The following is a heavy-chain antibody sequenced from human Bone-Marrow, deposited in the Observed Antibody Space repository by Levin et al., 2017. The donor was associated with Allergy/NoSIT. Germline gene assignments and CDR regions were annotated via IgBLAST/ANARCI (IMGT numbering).Heavy chain of an antibody. CDR1: GGSISSSSYY. V-gene: IGHV4-39*07. J-gene: IGHJ5*02. CDR2: IYYSGST. D-gene: IGHD6-13*01. CDR3: ARGSREGGSSSWYSLCWFDP. Sequence: SETLSLTCTVSGGSISSSSYYWGWIRQPPGKGLEWIGSIYYSGSTYYNPSLKSRVTISVDTSKNQFSLKLSSVTAADTAVYYCARGSREGGSSSWYSLCWFDPWGQGTLVTVSS.